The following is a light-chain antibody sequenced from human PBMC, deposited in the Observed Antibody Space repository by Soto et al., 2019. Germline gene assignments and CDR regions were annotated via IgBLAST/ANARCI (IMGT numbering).Light chain of an antibody. CDR3: CSYAGSYTFHV. J-gene: IGLJ1*01. CDR2: DVT. CDR1: SGDVGLYDY. V-gene: IGLV2-11*01. Sequence: QSVLTQPRSVSGSPGQSVTISCTGTSGDVGLYDYVSWYQHHPGKAPKLMIYDVTKRPSGVPDRFSGSKSGNTASLTISGLQAEDEADYYCCSYAGSYTFHVFGTGTKVTVL.